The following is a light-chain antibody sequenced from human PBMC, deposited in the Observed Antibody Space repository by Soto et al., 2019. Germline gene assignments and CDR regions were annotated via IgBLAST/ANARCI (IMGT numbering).Light chain of an antibody. J-gene: IGLJ2*01. CDR3: SSHASGSTLI. V-gene: IGLV2-14*03. CDR2: DVS. Sequence: QSVLTQPASVSGSPLQSTTISCTGTSSDVGAYNHISWYQQHPGKAPKLLIYDVSNRPSGLSNRFSGSKSGNTASLTIAGLQADDEADYYCSSHASGSTLIFGGGTKVTVL. CDR1: SSDVGAYNH.